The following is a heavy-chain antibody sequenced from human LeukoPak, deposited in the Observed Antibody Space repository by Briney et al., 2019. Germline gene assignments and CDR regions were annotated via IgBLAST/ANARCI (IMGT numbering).Heavy chain of an antibody. Sequence: SETLSLTCTVSGGSINSGTYYWSWIRQPAGKGLEWIGRMYTSGSTNYNPSLESRVTISVDTSKNQFSLKLSSVTAADTAVYYCARGENGSSSGSINYCGQGTLVTVSS. V-gene: IGHV4-61*02. CDR3: ARGENGSSSGSINY. J-gene: IGHJ4*02. D-gene: IGHD6-6*01. CDR1: GGSINSGTYY. CDR2: MYTSGST.